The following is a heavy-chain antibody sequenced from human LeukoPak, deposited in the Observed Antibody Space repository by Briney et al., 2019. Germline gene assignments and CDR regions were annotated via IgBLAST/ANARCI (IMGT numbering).Heavy chain of an antibody. J-gene: IGHJ4*02. CDR3: ARKTAVTYDY. CDR2: MSPDSKYI. CDR1: GFTFSTYS. D-gene: IGHD4-17*01. Sequence: GGSLGLSCAASGFTFSTYSMNWVRQAPGRGLEWVSSMSPDSKYIYYADPVKGRFTTSRDNAKNSLFLQMNSLTGEDTAVYYCARKTAVTYDYWGQGTLVTVSS. V-gene: IGHV3-21*06.